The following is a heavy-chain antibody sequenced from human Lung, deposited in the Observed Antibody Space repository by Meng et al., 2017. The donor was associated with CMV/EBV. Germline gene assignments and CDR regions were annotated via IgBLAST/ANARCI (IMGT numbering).Heavy chain of an antibody. D-gene: IGHD1-1*01. Sequence: QVQPVQSGAEVKNPGASVKVSCKASGYTFNDYYVHWVRQAPGQGLEWVGWINSNTGDTNYAQKFQGRVTVTRDTSINTVYLELTTLRSDDTAIYYCATRNYNWSNYWGQGTLVTVFS. J-gene: IGHJ4*02. CDR2: INSNTGDT. V-gene: IGHV1-2*02. CDR1: GYTFNDYY. CDR3: ATRNYNWSNY.